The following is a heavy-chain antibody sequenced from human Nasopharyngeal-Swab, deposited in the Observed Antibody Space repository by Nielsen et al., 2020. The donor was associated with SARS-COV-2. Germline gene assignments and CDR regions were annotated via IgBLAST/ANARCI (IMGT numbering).Heavy chain of an antibody. CDR1: GFTFTSYA. Sequence: GGSLRLSCAASGFTFTSYAINWVRQAPGKGQEWVSGISGSGDKTYYADSVRGRFIISRDTSRHTLYLQMNSLRAEDTALYYCAKDSGAGFCSAGTCFPTNHWGRGTLVTVSS. CDR2: ISGSGDKT. CDR3: AKDSGAGFCSAGTCFPTNH. V-gene: IGHV3-23*01. D-gene: IGHD2-15*01. J-gene: IGHJ5*02.